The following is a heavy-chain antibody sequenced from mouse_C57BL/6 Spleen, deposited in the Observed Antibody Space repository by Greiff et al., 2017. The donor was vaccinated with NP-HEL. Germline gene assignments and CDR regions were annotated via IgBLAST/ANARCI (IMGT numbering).Heavy chain of an antibody. CDR3: ARNPLDQPWFAY. CDR2: IDPSDSYT. D-gene: IGHD2-2*01. CDR1: GYTFTSYW. V-gene: IGHV1-59*01. J-gene: IGHJ2*01. Sequence: QVQLQQPGAELVRPGTSVKLSCKASGYTFTSYWMHWVKQRPGQGLEWIGVIDPSDSYTNYNQKFKGKATLTVDTSSSTAYMQLSSLTSEDSAVYYCARNPLDQPWFAYWGQGTTLTVSS.